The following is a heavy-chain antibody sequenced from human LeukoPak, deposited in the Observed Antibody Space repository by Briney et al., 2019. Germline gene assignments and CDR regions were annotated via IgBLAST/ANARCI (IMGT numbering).Heavy chain of an antibody. Sequence: ASVKVSCKASGYTFTSYGISWVRQAPGQGLEWMGWISAYNGNTNYAQKLQGRVTMTTDTSTSTAYMELRSLRSDDTAVYYCARAQGSSWSLYYYYYGMDVWGQGTTVTVSS. CDR2: ISAYNGNT. D-gene: IGHD6-13*01. J-gene: IGHJ6*02. V-gene: IGHV1-18*01. CDR1: GYTFTSYG. CDR3: ARAQGSSWSLYYYYYGMDV.